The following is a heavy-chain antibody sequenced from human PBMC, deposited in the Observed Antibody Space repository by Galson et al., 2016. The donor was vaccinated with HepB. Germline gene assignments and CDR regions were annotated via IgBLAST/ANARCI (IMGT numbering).Heavy chain of an antibody. V-gene: IGHV3-23*01. J-gene: IGHJ3*02. CDR3: TKWSRYFDGGYAFDI. D-gene: IGHD3-9*01. CDR1: GSTFSRYA. Sequence: SLRLSCAASGSTFSRYAMSWVRQAPGKGLEWVSGIDTVVGDTYYADSVKGRFTISRDNSKNTLYVHMNSLRAEDTAVYFCTKWSRYFDGGYAFDIWGQGTMVTVSS. CDR2: IDTVVGDT.